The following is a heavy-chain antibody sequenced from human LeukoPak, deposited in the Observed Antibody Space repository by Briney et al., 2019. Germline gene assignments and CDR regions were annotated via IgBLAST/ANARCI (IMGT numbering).Heavy chain of an antibody. CDR2: ISDSGART. V-gene: IGHV3-23*01. J-gene: IGHJ6*02. CDR3: ARNSSSSSFLDYYYGMDV. CDR1: GFTFSTYA. Sequence: GGSLRLSCAASGFTFSTYAMTWVRQAPGRGLEWISGISDSGARTSYTGSVEGRFTISRDNSENTLYLQMNSLRAEDTAVYYCARNSSSSSFLDYYYGMDVWGQGTTVTVSS. D-gene: IGHD6-6*01.